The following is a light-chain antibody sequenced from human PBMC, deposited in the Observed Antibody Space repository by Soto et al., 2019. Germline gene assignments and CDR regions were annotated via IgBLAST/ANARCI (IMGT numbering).Light chain of an antibody. V-gene: IGKV3-20*01. CDR1: QSVSSSY. CDR2: GAS. Sequence: EIVLTQSPGTRSLSPGERATLSCRASQSVSSSYLAWYQQKPGQSPMLLIYGASSRATGIPDRFSGSGSGTDFTLTSSRLEPEDFAVYYCNQYGSSRTCGQGTKVEIK. CDR3: NQYGSSRT. J-gene: IGKJ1*01.